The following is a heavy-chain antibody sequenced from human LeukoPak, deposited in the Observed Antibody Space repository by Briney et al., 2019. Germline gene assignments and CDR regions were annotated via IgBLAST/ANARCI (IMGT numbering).Heavy chain of an antibody. CDR2: IRNDGGNK. CDR3: AKGLGYSSSWYEGSIYFDY. J-gene: IGHJ4*02. V-gene: IGHV3-30*02. D-gene: IGHD6-13*01. CDR1: GFTFSSYG. Sequence: GGSLRLSCAASGFTFSSYGMHWVRQAPGKGLEWVAFIRNDGGNKYYADSVKGRFTISRDNSKNTLYVQMNSLRAEDTAVYYCAKGLGYSSSWYEGSIYFDYWGQGTLVTVSS.